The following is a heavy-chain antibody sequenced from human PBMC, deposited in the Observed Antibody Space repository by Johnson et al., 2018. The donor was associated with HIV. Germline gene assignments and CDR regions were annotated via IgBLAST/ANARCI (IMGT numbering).Heavy chain of an antibody. Sequence: QVQLVESGGGLVQPGGSLRLSCAASGFTFSSYAMDWVRQAPGKVLERVAAISNDGKDKWYADSVQGRFNFSRDNSKNTMYLQMYRLRAEDTVLYYCAKDRGESEKEWWPSDYYDFGRDYPSQDPRGEVGSFDIWGQGTMVTVSS. CDR3: AKDRGESEKEWWPSDYYDFGRDYPSQDPRGEVGSFDI. CDR2: ISNDGKDK. J-gene: IGHJ3*02. CDR1: GFTFSSYA. V-gene: IGHV3-30*18. D-gene: IGHD3-3*01.